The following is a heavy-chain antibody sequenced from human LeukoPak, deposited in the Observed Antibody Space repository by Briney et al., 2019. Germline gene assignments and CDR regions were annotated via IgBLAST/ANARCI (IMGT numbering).Heavy chain of an antibody. J-gene: IGHJ6*03. CDR1: VGTFGSYA. CDR2: IIPIFGTA. Sequence: SVNVSCKASVGTFGSYAIIWVRQAPGQGLEWMGGIIPIFGTANYAQKFQGRVTITTDESTSTAYMELSSLRSEDTAVYYCARGGTDYYYYMDVWGKGTTVTVSS. V-gene: IGHV1-69*05. CDR3: ARGGTDYYYYMDV. D-gene: IGHD1-26*01.